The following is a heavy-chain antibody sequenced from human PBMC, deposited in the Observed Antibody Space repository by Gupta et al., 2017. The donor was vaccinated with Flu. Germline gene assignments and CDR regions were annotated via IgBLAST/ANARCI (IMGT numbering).Heavy chain of an antibody. D-gene: IGHD5-12*01. J-gene: IGHJ4*02. V-gene: IGHV3-30-3*01. CDR3: ARDSGYDYGHHFDH. CDR2: VSNDGSKE. Sequence: AMHWVRQAPGKGLEWVALVSNDGSKEYYADSVKGRFTISRDNSKNTLYLQMTSLRADDTAVYDCARDSGYDYGHHFDHWGQGTLVTVSS. CDR1: A.